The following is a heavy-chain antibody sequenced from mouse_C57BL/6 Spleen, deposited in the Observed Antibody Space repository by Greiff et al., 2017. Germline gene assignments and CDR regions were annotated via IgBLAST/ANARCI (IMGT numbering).Heavy chain of an antibody. J-gene: IGHJ2*01. D-gene: IGHD2-14*01. CDR1: GYTFTDYE. Sequence: VKLMESGAELVRPGASVTLSCKASGYTFTDYEMHWVKPTPVHGLEWIGAIDTETGGTAYNQKFKGKAILTADKSTSTAYVELRSLTSEDSAVYYCTKGVRADYWGQGTTLTVSS. CDR2: IDTETGGT. CDR3: TKGVRADY. V-gene: IGHV1-15*01.